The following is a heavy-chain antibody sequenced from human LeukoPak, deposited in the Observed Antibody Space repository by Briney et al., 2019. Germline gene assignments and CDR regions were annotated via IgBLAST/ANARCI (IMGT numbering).Heavy chain of an antibody. V-gene: IGHV3-30-3*01. Sequence: GGSLRLSCAASGFTFSNYAMHWVRQAPGTGLEWVAIVSYDGSTEYYAASVEGRFTISRDNSKNTLYLQMNSLRPEDTAVYYCATEIAVGLRYFDYWGQGTLVTVSS. D-gene: IGHD6-19*01. CDR1: GFTFSNYA. J-gene: IGHJ4*02. CDR3: ATEIAVGLRYFDY. CDR2: VSYDGSTE.